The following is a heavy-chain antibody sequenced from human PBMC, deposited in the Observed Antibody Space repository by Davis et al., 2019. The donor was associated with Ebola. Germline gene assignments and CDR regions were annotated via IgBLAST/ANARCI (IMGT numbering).Heavy chain of an antibody. Sequence: ILSLTCTVSGDSISISTSFYWAWIRQPPGKALEWLATIYWDDDTRHSPSLKNRLTITKDTSKNQVVLTMTNVDPVDTATYYCAHFKFPRGFGEAWGQGTLVTVSS. CDR3: AHFKFPRGFGEA. CDR1: GDSISISTSF. J-gene: IGHJ5*02. D-gene: IGHD3-10*01. V-gene: IGHV2-5*02. CDR2: IYWDDDT.